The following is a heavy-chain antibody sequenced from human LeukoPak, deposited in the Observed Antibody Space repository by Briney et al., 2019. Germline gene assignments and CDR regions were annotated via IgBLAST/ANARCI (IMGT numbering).Heavy chain of an antibody. V-gene: IGHV3-21*01. Sequence: GGSLRLSCAASGFTFSSYSMNWARQAPGKGLEWVSSISSSSSYIYYADSVKGRFTISRDNAKNSLYLQMNSLRAEDTAVYYCARDLYDFWSGFDIWGQGTMVTVSS. CDR1: GFTFSSYS. CDR2: ISSSSSYI. CDR3: ARDLYDFWSGFDI. J-gene: IGHJ3*02. D-gene: IGHD3-3*01.